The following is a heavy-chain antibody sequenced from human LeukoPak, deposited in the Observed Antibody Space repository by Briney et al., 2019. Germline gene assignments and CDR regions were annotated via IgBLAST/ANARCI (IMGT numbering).Heavy chain of an antibody. Sequence: QPGESLRLSCATSGFSFTDYPMNWVRQAPGKGREWISNIRTPAEGAKYAYYGDSVKARVTISKANSKNPLYVQMNSLRAEDTAVYYCARAYSGSCTTFDIWGQGTMVTVYS. CDR3: ARAYSGSCTTFDI. V-gene: IGHV3-48*01. D-gene: IGHD1-26*01. CDR1: GFSFTDYP. J-gene: IGHJ3*02. CDR2: IRTPAEGAKYA.